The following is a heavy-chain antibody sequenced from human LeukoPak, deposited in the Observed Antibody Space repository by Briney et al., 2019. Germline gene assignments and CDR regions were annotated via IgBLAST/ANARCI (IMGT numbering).Heavy chain of an antibody. Sequence: MTSETLSLTCTVSGGSISSSSYYWGWIRQPPGKGLEWIGSIYYSGSTYYNPSLKSRVTISVDTSKNQFSLKLSSVTAADTAVYYCARHSVQLWSGDPAGYFDYWGQGTLVTVSS. V-gene: IGHV4-39*01. CDR1: GGSISSSSYY. CDR3: ARHSVQLWSGDPAGYFDY. D-gene: IGHD3-10*01. CDR2: IYYSGST. J-gene: IGHJ4*02.